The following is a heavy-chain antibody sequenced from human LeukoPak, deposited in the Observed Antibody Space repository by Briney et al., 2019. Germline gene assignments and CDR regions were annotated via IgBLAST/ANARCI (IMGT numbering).Heavy chain of an antibody. V-gene: IGHV3-23*01. D-gene: IGHD3-10*01. CDR1: GFTFSSHA. CDR2: ISATSGSP. CDR3: ATTPGAYYYYHMDV. J-gene: IGHJ6*02. Sequence: GGSLRLSCAASGFTFSSHAMSWVRQSPGKGLEWVSGISATSGSPDYAESVKGRFTISRDNAKNTLYLQMNSLRAEDTAVYYCATTPGAYYYYHMDVWGQGTTVTVSS.